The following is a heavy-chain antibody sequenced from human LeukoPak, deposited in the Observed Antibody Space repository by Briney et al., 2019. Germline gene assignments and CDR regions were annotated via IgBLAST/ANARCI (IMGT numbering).Heavy chain of an antibody. D-gene: IGHD6-6*01. CDR1: GGSISSYY. CDR3: ARGIAARPLGY. CDR2: IYYSGST. Sequence: SETLSLTCTVSGGSISSYYWSWIRQPPGKGLEWIGYIYYSGSTNYNPSLKSRVTISVDTSKNQFSLKLSSVTAADTAVYYCARGIAARPLGYWGQGTLVTVSS. J-gene: IGHJ4*02. V-gene: IGHV4-59*08.